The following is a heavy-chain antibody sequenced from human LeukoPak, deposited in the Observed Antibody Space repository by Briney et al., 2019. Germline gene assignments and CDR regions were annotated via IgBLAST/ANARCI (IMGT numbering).Heavy chain of an antibody. J-gene: IGHJ4*02. CDR2: IGTAGDT. D-gene: IGHD6-13*01. Sequence: GGSLRLSCAASGFTFSSYDMHWVRQATGKGLEWVAAIGTAGDTYYPGSVKGRFTISRENAKNSLYLQMNSLRAGDTAVYYCARSIAAAGTLQFDYWGQETLVTVSS. CDR1: GFTFSSYD. CDR3: ARSIAAAGTLQFDY. V-gene: IGHV3-13*01.